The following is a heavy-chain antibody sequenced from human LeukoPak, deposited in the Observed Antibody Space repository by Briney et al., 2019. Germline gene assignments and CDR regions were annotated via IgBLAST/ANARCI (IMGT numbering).Heavy chain of an antibody. J-gene: IGHJ4*02. Sequence: GGSLRLSCAASGFTFSSYSMNWVRQAPGKGLEWVSSISSSSSYIYYADSVKGRFTISRDNAKNSLYLQMNSLRAEDTAVYFCARGILAPGKTHDYWGQGTLVTVSS. V-gene: IGHV3-21*01. CDR1: GFTFSSYS. CDR2: ISSSSSYI. CDR3: ARGILAPGKTHDY.